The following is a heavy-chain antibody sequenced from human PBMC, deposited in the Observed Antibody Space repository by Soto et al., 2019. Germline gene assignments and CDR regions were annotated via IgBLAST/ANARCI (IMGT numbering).Heavy chain of an antibody. CDR3: AKDRDIVVVPAAIFSS. CDR2: ISGSGGST. Sequence: EVQLLESGGGLVQPGGSLRLSCAASGFTFISYAMSWVRQAPGKGLEWVSAISGSGGSTYYADSVKGRFTISRDNSKNTLYLQMNSLRAEDTAVYYCAKDRDIVVVPAAIFSSWGQGTLVTVSS. J-gene: IGHJ4*02. V-gene: IGHV3-23*01. CDR1: GFTFISYA. D-gene: IGHD2-2*01.